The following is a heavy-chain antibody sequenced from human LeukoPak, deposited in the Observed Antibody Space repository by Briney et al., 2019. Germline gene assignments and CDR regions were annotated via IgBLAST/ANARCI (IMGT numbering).Heavy chain of an antibody. D-gene: IGHD4-17*01. CDR1: GFTFSSYS. CDR2: ISSSSSTI. Sequence: GGSLRLSCAASGFTFSSYSMNWVSQAPGEGLEWVSYISSSSSTIYYADSVKGRFTISRDNAKNSLYLQMNSLRAEDTAVYYCAREGDYGDYDYWGQGTLVTVSS. CDR3: AREGDYGDYDY. V-gene: IGHV3-48*04. J-gene: IGHJ4*02.